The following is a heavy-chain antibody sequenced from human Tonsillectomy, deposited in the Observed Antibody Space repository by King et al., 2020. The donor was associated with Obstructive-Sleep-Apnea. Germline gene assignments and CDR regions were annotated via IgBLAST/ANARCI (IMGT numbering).Heavy chain of an antibody. Sequence: QLQLQESGPGLVKPSETLSLICSVSGGSISGTSYYWGWIRQPPGKGLEWIGSIYYSGSTFYNPSVKSRVSVSVDTSKNQFSLKLTSVTAADTALYYGAREGGTYSYGTYYFDYWGQGTLVTVSS. D-gene: IGHD1-26*01. CDR2: IYYSGST. CDR3: AREGGTYSYGTYYFDY. J-gene: IGHJ4*02. V-gene: IGHV4-39*07. CDR1: GGSISGTSYY.